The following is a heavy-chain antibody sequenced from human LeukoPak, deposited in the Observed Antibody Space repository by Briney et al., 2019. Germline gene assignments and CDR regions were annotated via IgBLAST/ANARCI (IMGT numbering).Heavy chain of an antibody. CDR1: GFTFSSYW. CDR3: ARAPSEIGGYYPEYFRH. J-gene: IGHJ1*01. V-gene: IGHV3-74*01. Sequence: GGSLRLSCAASGFTFSSYWMHWARHAPGKGLVWVSRIKSDGSTRYADSVKGRFTISRDNAKNTVSLQMNSLRAEDTGVYYCARAPSEIGGYYPEYFRHWGKGTLVTVSP. CDR2: IKSDGST. D-gene: IGHD3-22*01.